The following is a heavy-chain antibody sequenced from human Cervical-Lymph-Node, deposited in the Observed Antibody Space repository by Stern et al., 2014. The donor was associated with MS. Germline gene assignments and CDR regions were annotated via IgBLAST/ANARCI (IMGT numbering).Heavy chain of an antibody. J-gene: IGHJ4*02. D-gene: IGHD1-20*01. CDR3: ARWAYNWDFDY. CDR1: GYTFTRYD. Sequence: VQLVESGAEVKKPGASVKVSCKASGYTFTRYDIAWGRQAPGQGLEWMGWISVYNGNTEYAQKLQGRVTMTRDTSTNTAYMELTSLISDDTAVYYCARWAYNWDFDYWGQGTLVTVSS. V-gene: IGHV1-18*01. CDR2: ISVYNGNT.